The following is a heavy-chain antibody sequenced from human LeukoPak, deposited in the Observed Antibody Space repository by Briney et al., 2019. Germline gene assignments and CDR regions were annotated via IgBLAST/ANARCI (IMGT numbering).Heavy chain of an antibody. D-gene: IGHD3-10*01. V-gene: IGHV4-34*01. Sequence: SETLSLTGAVYGGSFSGYYWSWIRQPPGKGLEWIGEINHSGSTNYNPSLKSRVTISVDTSKNQFSLKLSSVTAADTAVYYCARALAGGSGSYYYYYYGMDVWGQGTTVTVSS. CDR3: ARALAGGSGSYYYYYYGMDV. CDR2: INHSGST. CDR1: GGSFSGYY. J-gene: IGHJ6*02.